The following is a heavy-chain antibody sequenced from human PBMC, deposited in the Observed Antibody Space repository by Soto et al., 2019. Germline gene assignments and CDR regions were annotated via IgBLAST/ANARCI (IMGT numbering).Heavy chain of an antibody. J-gene: IGHJ4*02. CDR1: GFSLRTSGVS. CDR3: AYRVGSRGSFDY. CDR2: IYWNDDK. V-gene: IGHV2-5*01. Sequence: QITLKESGPTLVKPTQTLTLTCSFSGFSLRTSGVSVGWNRQPPGKALEWLAFIYWNDDKRYSPSLQSRLTITKDNSKKEVVLTMTNMDPLDTGTYYCAYRVGSRGSFDYWGQGTLVTVSS. D-gene: IGHD6-25*01.